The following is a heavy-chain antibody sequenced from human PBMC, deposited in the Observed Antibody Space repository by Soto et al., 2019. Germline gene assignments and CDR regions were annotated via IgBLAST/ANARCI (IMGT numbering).Heavy chain of an antibody. D-gene: IGHD2-15*01. CDR2: IDGSGGDT. J-gene: IGHJ4*02. CDR1: GFTFSSYA. V-gene: IGHV3-23*01. CDR3: AKEMVAAASVEKSPIDF. Sequence: GGSLRLSCAASGFTFSSYAMAWVRQAPGTGLEWVSVIDGSGGDTSIADSVKGRFSISRDNSKKMLYLQVNSLRAEDTARYFCAKEMVAAASVEKSPIDFWGQGPLVTVS.